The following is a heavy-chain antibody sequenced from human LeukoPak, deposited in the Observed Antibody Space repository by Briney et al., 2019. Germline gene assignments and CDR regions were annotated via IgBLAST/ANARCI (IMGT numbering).Heavy chain of an antibody. V-gene: IGHV4-61*02. CDR2: MYTSGST. CDR3: ARSYSGSLDAFDI. Sequence: PSETLSLTCTVSGGSISSGSYYWSWIRQPAGKGLEWIGRMYTSGSTDYNPSLKSRVTISVDTSKNQFSLKLSSVTAADTAVYYCARSYSGSLDAFDIRGQGTMVTVSS. D-gene: IGHD1-26*01. CDR1: GGSISSGSYY. J-gene: IGHJ3*02.